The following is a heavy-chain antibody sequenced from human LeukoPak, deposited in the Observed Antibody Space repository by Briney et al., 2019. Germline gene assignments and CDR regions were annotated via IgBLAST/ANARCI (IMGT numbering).Heavy chain of an antibody. CDR3: ARETFGGVIVKWKQSS. CDR1: GFTFSDYY. D-gene: IGHD3-16*02. CDR2: ISSSGSTI. J-gene: IGHJ4*02. V-gene: IGHV3-11*01. Sequence: KSGGPLRLSCAASGFTFSDYYMSWIRQAPGKGLEWVSYISSSGSTIYYADSVKGRFTISRDNAKNSLYLQMNSLRAEDTAVYYCARETFGGVIVKWKQSSWGQGTLVTVSS.